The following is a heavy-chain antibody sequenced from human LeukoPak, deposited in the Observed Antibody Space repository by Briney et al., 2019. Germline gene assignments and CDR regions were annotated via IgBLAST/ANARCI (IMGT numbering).Heavy chain of an antibody. V-gene: IGHV5-51*01. CDR2: IYPGDSDT. CDR3: ARRGSSSWGDDAFDI. D-gene: IGHD6-13*01. Sequence: GESLKISCNGPGYSSPSYWIGWVRQMPGKGLEWMGIIYPGDSDTGYSPSFQGQVTISADKSISTAYLQWSSLKASDSAVCCCARRGSSSWGDDAFDIWGQGAMVTVSS. CDR1: GYSSPSYW. J-gene: IGHJ3*02.